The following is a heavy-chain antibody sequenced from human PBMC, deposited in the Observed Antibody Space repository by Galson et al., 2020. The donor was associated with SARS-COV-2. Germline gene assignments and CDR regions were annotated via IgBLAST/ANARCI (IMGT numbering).Heavy chain of an antibody. V-gene: IGHV5-51*01. Sequence: GESLKISCKGSGYVFGNYWIGWVRQMPGKGLEWMGIIYPGDSDTTYSPSFKGHVTISVDKSSTTAYLQWSSLKASDTAMYYCARESVYSSRWFDPWGQGTQVTISS. D-gene: IGHD6-19*01. J-gene: IGHJ5*02. CDR1: GYVFGNYW. CDR2: IYPGDSDT. CDR3: ARESVYSSRWFDP.